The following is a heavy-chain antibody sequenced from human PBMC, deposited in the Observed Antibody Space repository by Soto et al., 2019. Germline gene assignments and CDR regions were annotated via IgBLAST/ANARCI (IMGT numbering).Heavy chain of an antibody. V-gene: IGHV1-69*01. CDR1: GGTFSSYA. CDR2: IIPIFGTA. D-gene: IGHD1-26*01. CDR3: ARRTYGVGVHTYYYGMDV. J-gene: IGHJ6*02. Sequence: QVQLVQSGAEVKKPGSSVKVSCKASGGTFSSYAISWVRQAPGQGLEWMGGIIPIFGTANYAQKFQGRVTITADESTSTAYMELSSLRSEDTAVYYCARRTYGVGVHTYYYGMDVWGQGTTVTVSS.